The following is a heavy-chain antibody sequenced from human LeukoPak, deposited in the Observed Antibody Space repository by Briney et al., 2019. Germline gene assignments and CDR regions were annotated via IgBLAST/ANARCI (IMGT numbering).Heavy chain of an antibody. V-gene: IGHV3-9*01. CDR1: GFTFDDYA. Sequence: GGSLRLSCAASGFTFDDYAMHWVRQAPGKGLEWVSGISWNSGSIGCADSVKGRFTISRDNAKNSLYLQMNSLRAEDTALYYCAKRADPDRYFDYWGQGTLVTVSS. J-gene: IGHJ4*02. CDR3: AKRADPDRYFDY. CDR2: ISWNSGSI.